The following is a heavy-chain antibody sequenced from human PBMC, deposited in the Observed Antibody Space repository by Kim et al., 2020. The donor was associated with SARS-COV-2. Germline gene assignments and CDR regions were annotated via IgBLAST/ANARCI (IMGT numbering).Heavy chain of an antibody. Sequence: SVKVSCKASGGTFNSYAISWVRQAPGQGLEWMGRIIPMLGIANYAQKFQGRVTINADKSTSTAYMELSSLRSEDTAVYYCARATGYCSGGSCYGGYYYYGMDVWGQGTTVTVSS. CDR1: GGTFNSYA. V-gene: IGHV1-69*04. J-gene: IGHJ6*02. CDR2: IIPMLGIA. D-gene: IGHD2-15*01. CDR3: ARATGYCSGGSCYGGYYYYGMDV.